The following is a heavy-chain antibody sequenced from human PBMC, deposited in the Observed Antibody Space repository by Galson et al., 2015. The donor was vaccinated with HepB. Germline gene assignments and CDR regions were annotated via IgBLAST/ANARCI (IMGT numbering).Heavy chain of an antibody. Sequence: SVKVSCKASGGTFSSYAISWVRQAPGQGLEWMGRIIPILGIANYAQKFQGRVTITADKSTSTAYMELGSLRSEDTAVYYCARDAPVAEYMSAFDIWGQGTMVTVSS. D-gene: IGHD6-19*01. J-gene: IGHJ3*02. CDR3: ARDAPVAEYMSAFDI. V-gene: IGHV1-69*04. CDR1: GGTFSSYA. CDR2: IIPILGIA.